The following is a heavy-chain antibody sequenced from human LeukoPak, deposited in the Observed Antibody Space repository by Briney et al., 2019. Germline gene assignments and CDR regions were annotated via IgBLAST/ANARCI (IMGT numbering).Heavy chain of an antibody. V-gene: IGHV4-34*01. Sequence: PSETLSLTCAVYGGSFSGYYWSWIRQPPGKGLEWIGEINHSGSTNYNPSLESRVTISVDTSKNQFSLKLSSVTAADTAVYYCARGRRIVVVTAILYYFDYWGQGTLVTVSS. CDR1: GGSFSGYY. CDR2: INHSGST. CDR3: ARGRRIVVVTAILYYFDY. J-gene: IGHJ4*02. D-gene: IGHD2-21*02.